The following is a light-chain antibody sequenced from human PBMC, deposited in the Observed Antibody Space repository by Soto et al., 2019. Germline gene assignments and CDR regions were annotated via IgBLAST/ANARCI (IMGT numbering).Light chain of an antibody. CDR1: QSISSW. V-gene: IGKV1-5*03. Sequence: DIQLSQPPSILSAYVRARLTIPCRPSQSISSWLAWYQQKPGKAPKLLIYKASSLESGVPSRFSGSGSGTEFTLTISSRLHDDFAADYCQQYNSNSPWTFGQGTKVDIK. CDR3: QQYNSNSPWT. J-gene: IGKJ1*01. CDR2: KAS.